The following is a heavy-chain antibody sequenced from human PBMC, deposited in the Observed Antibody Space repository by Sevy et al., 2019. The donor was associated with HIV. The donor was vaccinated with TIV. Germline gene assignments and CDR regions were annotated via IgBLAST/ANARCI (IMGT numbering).Heavy chain of an antibody. CDR3: ARGKGGYGYGLNY. Sequence: GGSLRLSCSASGFTVSINYMTWVRQAPGKGLEWVSVIYSDGTTHHGDSVKGRFTISRVNSENTLYLQMNRLRVEDTAVYYCARGKGGYGYGLNYWGQGTLVTVSS. CDR1: GFTVSINY. CDR2: IYSDGTT. J-gene: IGHJ4*02. D-gene: IGHD5-18*01. V-gene: IGHV3-66*01.